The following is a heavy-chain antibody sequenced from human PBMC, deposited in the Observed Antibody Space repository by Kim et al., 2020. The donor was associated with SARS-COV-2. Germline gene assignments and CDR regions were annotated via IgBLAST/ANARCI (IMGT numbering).Heavy chain of an antibody. V-gene: IGHV3-66*01. D-gene: IGHD3-10*01. Sequence: YADSVKGRFTISRDNSKNTLYLQMNSLRAEDTAVYYCARSYGSGSYNQGYWGQGTLVTVSS. CDR3: ARSYGSGSYNQGY. J-gene: IGHJ4*02.